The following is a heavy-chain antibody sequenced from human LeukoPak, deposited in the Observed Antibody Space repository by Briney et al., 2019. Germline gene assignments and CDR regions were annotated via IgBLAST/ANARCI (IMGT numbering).Heavy chain of an antibody. J-gene: IGHJ5*02. Sequence: GGSLRLSCAASGFTFSSYAMSWVRQAPGKGLEWVSAISGSGGSTYYADSVKGRFTISRDNSKNTLYLQMNSLRAEDTAVYYCAKTSYSSGWYNWFDPWGQGTLVTVSS. CDR1: GFTFSSYA. CDR3: AKTSYSSGWYNWFDP. D-gene: IGHD6-19*01. V-gene: IGHV3-23*01. CDR2: ISGSGGST.